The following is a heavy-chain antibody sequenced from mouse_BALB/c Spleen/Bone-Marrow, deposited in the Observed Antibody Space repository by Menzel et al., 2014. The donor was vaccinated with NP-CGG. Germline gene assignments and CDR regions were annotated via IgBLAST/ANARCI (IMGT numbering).Heavy chain of an antibody. CDR2: IYPSDSYT. V-gene: IGHV1-69*02. J-gene: IGHJ4*01. CDR3: TRWKLLYSMDY. CDR1: GYIFTSYR. Sequence: QVQLQQPGAELVRPGASVKLSCKASGYIFTSYRINWVKQRPGQGLEWIGNIYPSDSYTNYNQKFKDKATLTVDKSSSTAYMQLSSPTSEDSAVYYCTRWKLLYSMDYWGQGTSVTVSS.